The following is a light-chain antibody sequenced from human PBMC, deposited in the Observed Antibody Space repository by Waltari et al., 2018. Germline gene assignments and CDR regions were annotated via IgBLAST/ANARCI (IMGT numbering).Light chain of an antibody. CDR1: KIGSKN. CDR2: DDG. J-gene: IGLJ1*01. V-gene: IGLV3-21*02. CDR3: QVWDSGTNHYV. Sequence: SYELTQPPSVSVAPGQTARITCDGDKIGSKNVHWYQHKPGRAPVLVVYDDGDRPSGSPERFSGANSGNTAALTISRVDAGDEAEYYCQVWDSGTNHYVFGTVTKVTVL.